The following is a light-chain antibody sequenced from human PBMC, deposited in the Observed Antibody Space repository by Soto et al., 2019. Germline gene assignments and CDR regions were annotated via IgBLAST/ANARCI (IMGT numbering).Light chain of an antibody. CDR3: QQYNSYQWT. Sequence: DIQITQSPSTLSASVGDRVTITCRASQSISSWLAWYQQKPGKAPKLLIYKASSLESGVPSRFSGSGSGTEFTLTISSLQPDDFATYYCQQYNSYQWTFGQGTKVDIK. CDR2: KAS. J-gene: IGKJ1*01. V-gene: IGKV1-5*03. CDR1: QSISSW.